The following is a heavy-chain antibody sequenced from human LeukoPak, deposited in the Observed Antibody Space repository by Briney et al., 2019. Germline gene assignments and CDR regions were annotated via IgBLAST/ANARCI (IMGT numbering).Heavy chain of an antibody. CDR1: GGSVNSGSYF. CDR2: IQNSART. D-gene: IGHD4-11*01. J-gene: IGHJ6*02. Sequence: SSETLSLTCTVSGGSVNSGSYFWSWIRQPPGKGLEWIGYIQNSARTNYNPSLESRVTISVDSSKDQFSLRLNSVTAADTAVYYCATDYSNFYGMDVWGQGTTVTVSS. CDR3: ATDYSNFYGMDV. V-gene: IGHV4-61*01.